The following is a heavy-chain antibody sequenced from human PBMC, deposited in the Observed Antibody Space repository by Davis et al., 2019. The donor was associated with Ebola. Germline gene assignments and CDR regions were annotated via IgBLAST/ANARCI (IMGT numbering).Heavy chain of an antibody. CDR2: IYYSGST. CDR3: ARTHNNGYFDY. CDR1: GGSISSGGYY. J-gene: IGHJ4*02. Sequence: PSETLSLTCTVSGGSISSGGYYWSWIRQHPGKGLEWIGYIYYSGSTYYNPSLKSRVTISVDTSENHFSLKLNSVTAADTAIYYCARTHNNGYFDYWGQGTLVTVSS. V-gene: IGHV4-31*03. D-gene: IGHD1/OR15-1a*01.